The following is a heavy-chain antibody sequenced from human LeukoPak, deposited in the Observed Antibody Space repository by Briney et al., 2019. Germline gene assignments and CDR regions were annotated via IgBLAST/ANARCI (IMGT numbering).Heavy chain of an antibody. CDR3: AKDRPWFDP. V-gene: IGHV3-30*18. J-gene: IGHJ5*02. CDR2: ISYDGSNK. Sequence: GGSLRLSCAASGFTFSSYGMHWVRQAPGKGLEWVAVISYDGSNKYYADSVKGRFTISRDNSKNTLYLQMNSLRADDTAVYYCAKDRPWFDPWGQGTLVTVSS. CDR1: GFTFSSYG.